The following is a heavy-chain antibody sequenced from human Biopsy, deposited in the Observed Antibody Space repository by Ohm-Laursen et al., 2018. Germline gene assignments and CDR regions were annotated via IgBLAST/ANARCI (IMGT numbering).Heavy chain of an antibody. V-gene: IGHV4-39*01. CDR1: GGSISSSSYF. Sequence: SDTLSLTCAVSGGSISSSSYFWGWIRQTPAKGQEWIGSMSYGERVRSLTSLKSLATVSVDTSKSQFHLRLTSMSASDTADYYCARHSLDNFWSGAHSYFDYWGLGTLVTVSS. CDR2: MSYGERV. J-gene: IGHJ4*02. D-gene: IGHD3-3*01. CDR3: ARHSLDNFWSGAHSYFDY.